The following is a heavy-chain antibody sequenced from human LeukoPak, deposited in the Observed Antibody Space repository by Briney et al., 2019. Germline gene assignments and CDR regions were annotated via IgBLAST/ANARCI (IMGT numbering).Heavy chain of an antibody. J-gene: IGHJ4*02. CDR1: GYTFTSYA. Sequence: ASVKVSCKASGYTFTSYAMHWVRQAPGQRLELMGWINAGKGNTKYSQKFQGRVTITKDTSASTAYTELSSLRSEDTAVYYCARDGVLLWFGELWTPAYYFDYWGQGTLVTVSS. CDR3: ARDGVLLWFGELWTPAYYFDY. CDR2: INAGKGNT. D-gene: IGHD3-10*01. V-gene: IGHV1-3*01.